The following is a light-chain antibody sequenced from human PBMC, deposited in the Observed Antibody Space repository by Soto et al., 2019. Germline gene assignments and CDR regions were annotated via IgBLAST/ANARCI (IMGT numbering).Light chain of an antibody. Sequence: DIQMTQSPSTLSASVGDRVTITCLASHSISSWLAWYQQKPGKAPKLLIYKASSLESGVPSRFSGSGSGTEFTLTISSLQPDDFATYYCQQYNSYPWTFGQGTKVDI. CDR1: HSISSW. CDR2: KAS. CDR3: QQYNSYPWT. V-gene: IGKV1-5*03. J-gene: IGKJ1*01.